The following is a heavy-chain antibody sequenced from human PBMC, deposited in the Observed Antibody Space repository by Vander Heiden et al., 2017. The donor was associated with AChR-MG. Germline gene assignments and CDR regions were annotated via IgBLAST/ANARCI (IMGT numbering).Heavy chain of an antibody. Sequence: QVQLVQSGAEVKKPGSSVKVSCKASGGTFSSYAISWVRQAPGQGLEWMGGIIPIFGTANYAQKFQGRVTITADESTSTAYMELSSLRSEDTAVYYCARAPLGGDYVFFAHLYDYWGQGTLVTVSS. D-gene: IGHD4-17*01. CDR1: GGTFSSYA. V-gene: IGHV1-69*01. CDR2: IIPIFGTA. CDR3: ARAPLGGDYVFFAHLYDY. J-gene: IGHJ4*02.